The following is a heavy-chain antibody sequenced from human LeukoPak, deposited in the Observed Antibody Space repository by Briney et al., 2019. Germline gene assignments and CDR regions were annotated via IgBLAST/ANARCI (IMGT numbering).Heavy chain of an antibody. D-gene: IGHD3-10*01. V-gene: IGHV3-33*01. CDR3: ARDDGGGQNFDY. Sequence: GGSLRLSCAASGFTFSSYGMHWVRQAPGKGLEWVAVIWYDGSNKYYADSVKGRFTISRDNSKNTLYLQMNSLRAEDTAVYYWARDDGGGQNFDYWGQGTLVTVSS. CDR1: GFTFSSYG. CDR2: IWYDGSNK. J-gene: IGHJ4*02.